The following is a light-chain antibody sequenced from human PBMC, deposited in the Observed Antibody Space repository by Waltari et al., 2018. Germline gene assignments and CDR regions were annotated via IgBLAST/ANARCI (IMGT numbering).Light chain of an antibody. CDR1: ALPKQF. V-gene: IGLV3-25*03. CDR2: KDT. CDR3: QAADISGVDYV. Sequence: SHELTQPPSVSVSPGQTANITCFGDALPKQFVYWYQQKPGPAPILVIYKDTERASGIPERCPGAAAGTTVTLTISGGRLEDEADYYCQAADISGVDYVFGGGTKVTVL. J-gene: IGLJ1*01.